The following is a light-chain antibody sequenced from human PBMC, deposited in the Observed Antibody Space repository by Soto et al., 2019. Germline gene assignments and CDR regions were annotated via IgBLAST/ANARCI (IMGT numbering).Light chain of an antibody. V-gene: IGLV2-11*01. CDR3: CSYAGSYTLL. CDR1: SSDVGRYES. Sequence: QSALTQPRSVSGSPGQSVTISCTGTSSDVGRYESVSWYQQHPGKAPKLMIYDVTKRPSGVPDRFSGSKSGNTASLTISGLQAEDEADYYCCSYAGSYTLLFGGGTKVTVL. CDR2: DVT. J-gene: IGLJ2*01.